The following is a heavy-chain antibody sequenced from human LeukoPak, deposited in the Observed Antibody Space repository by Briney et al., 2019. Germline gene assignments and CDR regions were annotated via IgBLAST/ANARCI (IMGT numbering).Heavy chain of an antibody. CDR1: GFTFSDYY. CDR3: VRREGI. J-gene: IGHJ3*02. CDR2: ISSTSSYT. Sequence: GGSLRLSCAASGFTFSDYYMTWIRQAPGKGLEWLSYISSTSSYTNYADSVKGRFTIPRHNAKNSLYLQMNSLRAEDTAVYYCVRREGIWGQGTLVTVSS. V-gene: IGHV3-11*06.